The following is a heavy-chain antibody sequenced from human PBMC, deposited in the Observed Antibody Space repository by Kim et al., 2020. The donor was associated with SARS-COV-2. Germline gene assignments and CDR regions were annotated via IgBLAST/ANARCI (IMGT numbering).Heavy chain of an antibody. Sequence: ASVKVSCKASGYTFSSYSITWVRQAPGQGLDWVGWISVYSDKVEYAQKFQGRVTMTADTSTSTVYMELRDLRFDDTAKYFCARGDSSGYFYWAYFDFWGQGTQVTVSS. CDR3: ARGDSSGYFYWAYFDF. CDR1: GYTFSSYS. V-gene: IGHV1-18*04. D-gene: IGHD3-22*01. J-gene: IGHJ4*02. CDR2: ISVYSDKV.